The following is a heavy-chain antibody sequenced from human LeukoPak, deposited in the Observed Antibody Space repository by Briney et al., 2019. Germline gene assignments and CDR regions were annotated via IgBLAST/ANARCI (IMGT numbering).Heavy chain of an antibody. D-gene: IGHD3-10*01. V-gene: IGHV3-23*01. CDR3: ARDMAKSGEPDY. J-gene: IGHJ4*02. CDR1: GFTFSSYA. Sequence: GGSLRLSCAASGFTFSSYAMSWVRQAPGKGLEWVSAISGSGGSTYYADSVKGRFTISRDNSKNTLYLQMNSLRAEDTAVYYCARDMAKSGEPDYWGQGTLVTVSS. CDR2: ISGSGGST.